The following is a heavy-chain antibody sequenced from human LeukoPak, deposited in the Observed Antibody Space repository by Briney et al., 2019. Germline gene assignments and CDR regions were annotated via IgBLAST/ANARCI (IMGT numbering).Heavy chain of an antibody. CDR1: GSAVSTNC. Sequence: GGSLRLSCAATGSAVSTNCMSWDIQVPGEWLEWVSVIYSGGSTYCADSVKGRFTISRDNSKNTLYLQMNSLRAEDTAVYYCAAAAQWLRYDYWGQGTLVTVST. CDR3: AAAAQWLRYDY. D-gene: IGHD5-12*01. V-gene: IGHV3-53*01. CDR2: IYSGGST. J-gene: IGHJ4*02.